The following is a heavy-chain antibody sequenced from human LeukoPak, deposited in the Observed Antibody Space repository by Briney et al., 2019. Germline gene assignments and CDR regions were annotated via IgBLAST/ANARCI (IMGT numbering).Heavy chain of an antibody. CDR1: GFTLSTSE. CDR3: AKVVGATTRGYFDY. CDR2: ISGGGGST. D-gene: IGHD1-26*01. Sequence: GGSLRLSCAASGFTLSTSEVNWVRQAPGKGLEWVSTISGGGGSTYYADSVKGRFTISRDNSKNTLYLQMNSLRAEDTAVYYCAKVVGATTRGYFDYWGQGTLVTVSS. J-gene: IGHJ4*02. V-gene: IGHV3-23*01.